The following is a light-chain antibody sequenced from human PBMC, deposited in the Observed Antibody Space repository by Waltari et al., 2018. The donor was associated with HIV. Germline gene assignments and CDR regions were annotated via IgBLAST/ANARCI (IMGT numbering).Light chain of an antibody. V-gene: IGKV4-1*01. CDR2: WAS. CDR3: QQYYTTPYT. CDR1: QSVLSNSNNKNY. J-gene: IGKJ2*01. Sequence: IVMTQSPDSLAVSLGERATINCKSSQSVLSNSNNKNYLAWYQQKPGQPPKLLVYWASTRESGVPDRFSGSGSGTDFTLTISSLQAEDVAVYYCQQYYTTPYTFGQGTKLEIK.